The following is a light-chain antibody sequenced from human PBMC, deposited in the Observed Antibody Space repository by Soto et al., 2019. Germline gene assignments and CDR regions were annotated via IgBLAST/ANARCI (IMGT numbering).Light chain of an antibody. J-gene: IGLJ1*01. CDR2: GDN. V-gene: IGLV1-40*01. CDR3: SSYSISTAYL. CDR1: SSNIGAEYD. Sequence: QSVLTQPPSVSGAPGQRVAISCTGSSSNIGAEYDVHWYQQLPGTAPKRLIYGDNNRPSGVPDRFSGSKSGTSASLAITGLQAEDEADYFRSSYSISTAYLFGTGTKVTVL.